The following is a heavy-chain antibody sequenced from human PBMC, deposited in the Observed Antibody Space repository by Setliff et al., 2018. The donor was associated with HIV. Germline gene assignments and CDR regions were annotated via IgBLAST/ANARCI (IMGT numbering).Heavy chain of an antibody. V-gene: IGHV3-66*02. CDR2: IYSGGST. Sequence: PGGSLRLSCAASGFTFSDYYMTWIRQAPGKGLEWVSVIYSGGSTYYADSVQGRFTISRDNSKNTLSLQMNSLRAGDTAVYYCARDRKFGSSGHYYYYMDVWGKGTTVTVSS. CDR1: GFTFSDYY. CDR3: ARDRKFGSSGHYYYYMDV. J-gene: IGHJ6*03. D-gene: IGHD6-6*01.